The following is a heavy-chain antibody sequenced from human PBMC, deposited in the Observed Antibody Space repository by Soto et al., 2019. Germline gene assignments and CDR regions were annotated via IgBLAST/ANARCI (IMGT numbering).Heavy chain of an antibody. V-gene: IGHV3-48*01. CDR2: ISESSSNI. CDR1: GFSFSSYA. J-gene: IGHJ3*02. Sequence: GGALRLSSAPSGFSFSSYAMNWVRQAPGKGLEWLSYISESSSNIYYADSVKGRFTISRDNAKNSPYLQMNSLRAEDTAVYYCAIEKVGPTSIHVFDISGQGTMVTVSS. D-gene: IGHD1-26*01. CDR3: AIEKVGPTSIHVFDI.